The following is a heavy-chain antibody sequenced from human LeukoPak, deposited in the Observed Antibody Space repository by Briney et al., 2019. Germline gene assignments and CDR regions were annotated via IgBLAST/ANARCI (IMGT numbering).Heavy chain of an antibody. CDR1: GFTFSDHY. Sequence: GGSLRLSCAASGFTFSDHYMDWVRQAPGKGLEWVSSISSSSSYIYYADSVKGRFTISRDNAKNSLYLQMNSLRAEDTAVYYCARTLTVTRGYYYYGMDVWGQGTTVTVSS. D-gene: IGHD4-17*01. CDR3: ARTLTVTRGYYYYGMDV. V-gene: IGHV3-21*01. J-gene: IGHJ6*02. CDR2: ISSSSSYI.